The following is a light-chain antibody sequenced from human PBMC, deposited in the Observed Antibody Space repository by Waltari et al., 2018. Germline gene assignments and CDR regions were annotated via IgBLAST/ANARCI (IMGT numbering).Light chain of an antibody. V-gene: IGLV2-14*03. J-gene: IGLJ3*02. CDR1: ASDIGNHNF. CDR2: DVS. Sequence: QSALTQPASVSASPGQSSTIPCTGTASDIGNHNFVSWYRQHPGKAPQLVIYDVSRRPSDISPRFSGSKSGTTASLTIFGLQPEDEADYYCNSYTTKGTLVVFGGGTKLTVL. CDR3: NSYTTKGTLVV.